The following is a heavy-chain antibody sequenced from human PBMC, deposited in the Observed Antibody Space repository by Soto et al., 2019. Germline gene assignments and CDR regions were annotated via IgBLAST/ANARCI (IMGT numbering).Heavy chain of an antibody. D-gene: IGHD6-13*01. CDR2: MNPNRGNT. Sequence: ASVKVSCKASGYTFTSYDINWVRQATRQGLEWMGWMNPNRGNTGYAQKFQGRVTMTRNTSISTAYMELSSLRSEDTAVYYCARVGGIAAAGRRGFHYWGQGTLVTVSS. J-gene: IGHJ4*02. V-gene: IGHV1-8*01. CDR3: ARVGGIAAAGRRGFHY. CDR1: GYTFTSYD.